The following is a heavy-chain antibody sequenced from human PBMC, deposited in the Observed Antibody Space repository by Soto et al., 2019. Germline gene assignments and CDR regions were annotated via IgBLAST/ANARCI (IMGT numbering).Heavy chain of an antibody. J-gene: IGHJ6*03. D-gene: IGHD3-3*01. CDR2: ISSSGSTI. V-gene: IGHV3-11*01. CDR1: GFTFSDYY. Sequence: ESGGGLVKPGGSLRLSCAASGFTFSDYYMSWIRQAPGKGLEWVSYISSSGSTIYYADSVKGRFTISRDNAKNSLYLQMNSLRAEDTAVYYCARDQRYYDFWSGYPNYYYYYMDVWGKGTTVTVSS. CDR3: ARDQRYYDFWSGYPNYYYYYMDV.